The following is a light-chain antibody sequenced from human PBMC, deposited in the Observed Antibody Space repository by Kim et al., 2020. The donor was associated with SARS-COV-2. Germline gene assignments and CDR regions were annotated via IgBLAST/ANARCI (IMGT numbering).Light chain of an antibody. CDR1: QTISTW. Sequence: DIQMTQSPTTLSVSVGDSVTITCRASQTISTWLAWYQQKPGKAPNLLIYRTSILKDGVPSRFSGSVSGTEFTLTISSLQPDDFATYYCQEYDNYSRTFGQGTKLEI. CDR2: RTS. V-gene: IGKV1-5*03. J-gene: IGKJ2*01. CDR3: QEYDNYSRT.